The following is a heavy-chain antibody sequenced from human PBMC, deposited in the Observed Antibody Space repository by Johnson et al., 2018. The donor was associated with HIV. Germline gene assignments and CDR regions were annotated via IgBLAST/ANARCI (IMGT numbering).Heavy chain of an antibody. CDR2: ISSSGSTI. CDR3: ARDRAYYDFWSGYPENYDAFDI. D-gene: IGHD3-3*01. J-gene: IGHJ3*02. V-gene: IGHV3-11*04. CDR1: GFTFSDYY. Sequence: MLLVESGGGLAQPGGSLRLSCAASGFTFSDYYMSWIRQAPGKGLEWVSYISSSGSTIYYADSVKGRFTIARDHSQTRLYLQMNSRRAEDTAVYYCARDRAYYDFWSGYPENYDAFDIWGPGTLVTVSS.